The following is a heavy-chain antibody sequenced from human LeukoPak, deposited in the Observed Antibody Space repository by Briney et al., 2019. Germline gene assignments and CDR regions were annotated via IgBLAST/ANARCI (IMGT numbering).Heavy chain of an antibody. CDR2: ISAYNGNT. CDR1: GYTFTIYG. CDR3: AGVKYDILTGYNVPYYYGMDV. D-gene: IGHD3-9*01. Sequence: ASVKVSCKASGYTFTIYGISWVRQAPGQGLEWMGWISAYNGNTNYAQKLQGRVTMTTDTSTSTAYMELRSLRSDDTAVYYCAGVKYDILTGYNVPYYYGMDVWGQGTTVTVSS. J-gene: IGHJ6*02. V-gene: IGHV1-18*04.